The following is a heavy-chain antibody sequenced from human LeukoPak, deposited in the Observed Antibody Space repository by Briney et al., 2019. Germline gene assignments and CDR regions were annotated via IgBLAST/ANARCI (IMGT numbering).Heavy chain of an antibody. V-gene: IGHV3-48*04. Sequence: GWSLRLSCAASGFTFSTSPMNWVRQAPGKGPEWVSYISSSSGTIYYADSVKGRFTISRDNAENSLYLQMNSLRAEDTAVYYCARGPGSGHYFDYWGQGTLVTVSS. CDR1: GFTFSTSP. J-gene: IGHJ4*02. CDR3: ARGPGSGHYFDY. D-gene: IGHD2-15*01. CDR2: ISSSSGTI.